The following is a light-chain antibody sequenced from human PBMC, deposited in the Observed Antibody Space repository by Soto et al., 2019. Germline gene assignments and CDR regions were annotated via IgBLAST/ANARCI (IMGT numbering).Light chain of an antibody. V-gene: IGKV3-11*01. CDR1: QSVSSY. J-gene: IGKJ3*01. CDR2: DAS. Sequence: EIVLTQSPATLSLSPGERATLSCRASQSVSSYLALYQQKPGQAPRLLIYDASNRATGIPARFSGSGSGTDFTLTISSLEPEDFAVYYCRQRSNWPLFTFGPGTKVDIK. CDR3: RQRSNWPLFT.